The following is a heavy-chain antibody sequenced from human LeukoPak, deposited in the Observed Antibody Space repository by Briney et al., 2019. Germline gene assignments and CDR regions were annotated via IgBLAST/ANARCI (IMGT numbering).Heavy chain of an antibody. CDR3: ASCFGVVIIRXAFDI. J-gene: IGHJ3*02. Sequence: PGGSLRLSCAPSGFTFSSYSMNWVRQPPGKGLEWIGSIYYSGSTYYNPSLKSRVTISVDTSKNQFSLKLSSVTAADTAVYYCASCFGVVIIRXAFDIWGQGTMVTXXS. D-gene: IGHD3-3*01. CDR2: IYYSGST. CDR1: GFTFSSYSMN. V-gene: IGHV4-39*01.